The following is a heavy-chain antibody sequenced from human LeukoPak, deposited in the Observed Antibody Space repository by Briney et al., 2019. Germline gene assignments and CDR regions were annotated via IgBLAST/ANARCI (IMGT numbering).Heavy chain of an antibody. V-gene: IGHV4-39*01. J-gene: IGHJ3*02. CDR1: GGSISSSSYY. CDR2: IYYSGST. CDR3: ASTGCSSTSCYTYRDAFDI. Sequence: SQTQSLTCTVSGGSISSSSYYWGWIRQPPGKGLEWIGSIYYSGSTYYNPSLKSRVTISVDTSKNQFSLKQSSVTAADTAVYYCASTGCSSTSCYTYRDAFDIWGQGTMVTVSS. D-gene: IGHD2-2*02.